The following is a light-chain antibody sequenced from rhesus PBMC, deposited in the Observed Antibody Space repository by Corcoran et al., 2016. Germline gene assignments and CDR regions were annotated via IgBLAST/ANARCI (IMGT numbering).Light chain of an antibody. CDR1: QSLSNY. Sequence: DIQMTQSPSSLSASVGDRVTITCQASQSLSNYLNWYQQKPGKIPKLLIYRASSLQSGIPSRFSGSGSGTDFTLTISSLQPEDFATYYCQQCYNYPWTFGQGTKVEIK. V-gene: IGKV1S9*01. CDR3: QQCYNYPWT. CDR2: RAS. J-gene: IGKJ1*01.